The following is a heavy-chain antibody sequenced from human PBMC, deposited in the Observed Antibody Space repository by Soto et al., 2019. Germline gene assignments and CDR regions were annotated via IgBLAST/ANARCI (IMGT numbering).Heavy chain of an antibody. V-gene: IGHV3-23*01. D-gene: IGHD1-26*01. CDR3: AKELAKRGSYAPGDGMDV. J-gene: IGHJ6*02. CDR2: ISGSGGST. Sequence: GGSLRLSCAASGFTFSSYAMSWVRQAPGKGLEWVSAISGSGGSTYYADSVKGRFTISRDNSKNTLYLQMNSLRAEDTAVYYCAKELAKRGSYAPGDGMDVWGQGTTVTVSS. CDR1: GFTFSSYA.